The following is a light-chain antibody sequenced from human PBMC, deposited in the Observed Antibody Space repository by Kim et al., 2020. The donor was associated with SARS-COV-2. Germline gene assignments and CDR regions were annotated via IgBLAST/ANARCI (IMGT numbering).Light chain of an antibody. V-gene: IGKV5-2*01. J-gene: IGKJ1*01. Sequence: ETTLTQSPAFMSATPGDSVTISCKASRDIDDDLNWYQQKPGQDPILLIEEGATLAPGISPRFSGSGYGTDFTLTIDNIESEDVAFYFCLQHDDFPLTFGQGTKVDIK. CDR3: LQHDDFPLT. CDR2: EGA. CDR1: RDIDDD.